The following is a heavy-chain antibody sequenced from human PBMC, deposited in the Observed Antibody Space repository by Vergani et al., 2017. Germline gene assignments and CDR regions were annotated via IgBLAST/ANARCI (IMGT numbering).Heavy chain of an antibody. D-gene: IGHD3-10*01. CDR2: ISSSGSTI. CDR1: GFTFSSYE. V-gene: IGHV3-48*03. J-gene: IGHJ1*01. CDR3: TTAWGLYYLHGEYFQY. Sequence: EVQLVESGGGLVQPGGSLRLSCAASGFTFSSYEMNWVRQAPGKGLEWVSYISSSGSTIYYADSVKGRFTISRDNAKNSLYLQMNSLKDEDTAVYYCTTAWGLYYLHGEYFQYWGRGTLVSVSS.